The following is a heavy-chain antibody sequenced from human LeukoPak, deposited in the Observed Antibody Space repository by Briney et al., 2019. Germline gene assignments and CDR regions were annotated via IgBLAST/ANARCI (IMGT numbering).Heavy chain of an antibody. D-gene: IGHD4-11*01. CDR3: ARHPSCTTITHCSFDF. CDR2: IYYGGNT. Sequence: SETLSLTCTVPGGSISSSNDYWGWIRQPPGKGLEWIGSIYYGGNTNYNPSLKSRVTLSVDTSKNQFSLKVSSVTAADTAVYYCARHPSCTTITHCSFDFWGRGTLVTVSS. CDR1: GGSISSSNDY. J-gene: IGHJ4*02. V-gene: IGHV4-39*01.